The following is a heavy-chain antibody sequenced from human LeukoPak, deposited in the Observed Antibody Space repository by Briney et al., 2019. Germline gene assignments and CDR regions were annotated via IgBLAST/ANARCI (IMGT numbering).Heavy chain of an antibody. D-gene: IGHD3-10*01. V-gene: IGHV4-34*01. CDR3: ARMTYYYGSGSYYGVGGYPSGFDY. J-gene: IGHJ4*02. CDR1: GGSFSGYY. CDR2: INHSGST. Sequence: PSETLSLTCAVYGGSFSGYYWSWIRQPPGKGLEWIGEINHSGSTNYNPSLKSRVTISVDTSKNQFSLKLSSVTAADTAVYYCARMTYYYGSGSYYGVGGYPSGFDYWGQGTLVTVSS.